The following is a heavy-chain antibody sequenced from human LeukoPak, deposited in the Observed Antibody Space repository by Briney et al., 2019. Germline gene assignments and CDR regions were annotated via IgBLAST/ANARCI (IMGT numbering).Heavy chain of an antibody. Sequence: GGSLRLSCAASGFTFSNAWMNWVRQAPGKGLEWVGRIKTKTDGATTDYAAPVKGRFTISRDDSKNTLYLQMNSLKTEDTAFYYCVSQHFDCWGQGTLVTVSS. D-gene: IGHD2-21*01. J-gene: IGHJ4*02. V-gene: IGHV3-15*01. CDR3: VSQHFDC. CDR2: IKTKTDGATT. CDR1: GFTFSNAW.